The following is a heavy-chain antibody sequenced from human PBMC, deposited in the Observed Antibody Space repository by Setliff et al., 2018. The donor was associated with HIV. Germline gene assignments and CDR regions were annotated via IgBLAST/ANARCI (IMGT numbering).Heavy chain of an antibody. D-gene: IGHD1-26*01. V-gene: IGHV3-7*05. J-gene: IGHJ4*02. CDR1: GFTFSTYW. CDR2: IKQDGSEK. CDR3: ATDCAVVGGTGSLDS. Sequence: LRLSCAASGFTFSTYWMSWVRQVPGKGLEWVANIKQDGSEKNYMDSVKGRFTISRDNAKNSLYLQMNSLRVEDTAVYYCATDCAVVGGTGSLDSWGQGTLVTVSS.